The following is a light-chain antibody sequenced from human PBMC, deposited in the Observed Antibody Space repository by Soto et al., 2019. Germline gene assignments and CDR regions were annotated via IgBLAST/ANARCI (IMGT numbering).Light chain of an antibody. J-gene: IGKJ2*01. V-gene: IGKV3-20*01. CDR3: QQSGSSPRYT. CDR2: GAS. CDR1: QSVSSSY. Sequence: EIVLTQSPGTLSLSPGERATLSCRASQSVSSSYLAWYQQKPGQAPRLLIYGASCRATGIPDRFSGSGSGTDFTLTISRLEPEDFAVYYCQQSGSSPRYTFGQGTKLEIK.